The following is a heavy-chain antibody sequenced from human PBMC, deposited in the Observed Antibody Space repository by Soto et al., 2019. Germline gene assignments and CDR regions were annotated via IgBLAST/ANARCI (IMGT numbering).Heavy chain of an antibody. CDR3: ATTMTMPWYFDY. CDR2: VYPSGGTT. J-gene: IGHJ4*02. D-gene: IGHD4-17*01. CDR1: GYTFTSYY. V-gene: IGHV1-46*01. Sequence: QVQLVQSGAEVKKPGASVKVSCTASGYTFTSYYVHWVRQAPGQGLEWMGMVYPSGGTTKYAQKFQGRVAVIADASTSTVYMELHSLRSDDTAVYYCATTMTMPWYFDYWGQGTLVSVFS.